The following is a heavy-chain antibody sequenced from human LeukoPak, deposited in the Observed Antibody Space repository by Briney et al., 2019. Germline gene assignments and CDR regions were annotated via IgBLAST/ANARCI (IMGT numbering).Heavy chain of an antibody. D-gene: IGHD2-21*01. CDR3: AKDMRAYCGGECMGFFDL. J-gene: IGHJ2*01. CDR2: ISWDGSTT. V-gene: IGHV3-43*01. Sequence: GGSLRLSCAASGFVFGDYSLHWVRQSPGKGLEWVSLISWDGSTTDYEDSVRGRFTVSRDNTKNSLYLQMNSLRTEDTALYYCAKDMRAYCGGECMGFFDLWGRGTLVTVSS. CDR1: GFVFGDYS.